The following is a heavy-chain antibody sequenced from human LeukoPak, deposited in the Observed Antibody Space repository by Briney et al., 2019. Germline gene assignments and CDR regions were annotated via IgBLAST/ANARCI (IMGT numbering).Heavy chain of an antibody. Sequence: SETLSLTCTVSGGSISSYYWSWIRQPPGKGLEWIGYIYYSGSTYYNPSLKSRVTISVDTSKNQSSLKLSSVTAADTAVYYCAQEFGEFPYWGQGTLVTVSS. CDR3: AQEFGEFPY. CDR1: GGSISSYY. V-gene: IGHV4-59*08. J-gene: IGHJ4*02. CDR2: IYYSGST. D-gene: IGHD3-10*01.